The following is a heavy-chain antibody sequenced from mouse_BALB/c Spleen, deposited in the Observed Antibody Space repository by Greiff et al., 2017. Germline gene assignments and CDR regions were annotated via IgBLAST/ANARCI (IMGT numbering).Heavy chain of an antibody. Sequence: QVQLQQSGAELVRPGTSVKISCKASGYTFTNYWLGWVKQRPGHGLEWIGDIYPGGGYTNYNEKFKGKATLTADTSSSTSYMQLSSLTSEDSAVEFCARGELGPFDYWGQGTTLTVSS. J-gene: IGHJ2*01. V-gene: IGHV1-63*02. D-gene: IGHD4-1*01. CDR2: IYPGGGYT. CDR3: ARGELGPFDY. CDR1: GYTFTNYW.